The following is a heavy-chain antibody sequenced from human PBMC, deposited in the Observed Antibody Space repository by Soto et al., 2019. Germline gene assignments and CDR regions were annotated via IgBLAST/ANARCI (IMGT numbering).Heavy chain of an antibody. J-gene: IGHJ6*02. CDR1: GYTFTSYG. D-gene: IGHD5-18*01. Sequence: ASVKVSCKASGYTFTSYGISWVRQAPGQGLEWMGWISAYNGNTNYAQKLRGRVTMTTDTSTSTAYMELRSLRSDDTAVYYCARESYSYGAYGMDVWGQGTTVTVSS. CDR3: ARESYSYGAYGMDV. V-gene: IGHV1-18*04. CDR2: ISAYNGNT.